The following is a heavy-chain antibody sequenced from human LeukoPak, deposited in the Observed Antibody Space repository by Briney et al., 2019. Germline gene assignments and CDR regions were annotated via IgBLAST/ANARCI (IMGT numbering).Heavy chain of an antibody. CDR3: AKDKGTMVRGVKSYYYYGMDV. Sequence: GGSLRLSCAASGFTFSSYGMHWVRQAPGKGLEWVAVISYDGSNKYYADSVKGRFTISRDNAKNTLYLQINSLRAEDTAVYYCAKDKGTMVRGVKSYYYYGMDVWGQGTTVTVSS. V-gene: IGHV3-30*18. D-gene: IGHD3-10*01. J-gene: IGHJ6*02. CDR1: GFTFSSYG. CDR2: ISYDGSNK.